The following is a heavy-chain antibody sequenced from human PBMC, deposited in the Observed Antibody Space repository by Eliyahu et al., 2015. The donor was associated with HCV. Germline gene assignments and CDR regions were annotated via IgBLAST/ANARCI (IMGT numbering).Heavy chain of an antibody. Sequence: QITLKESGPTLVKPTQTLTLTCTFSGFSLSTIGVGVGWIRQPPGKALEWLALIYWDDDRRYSPSLKNRLTITKDASKNQVVLTMTNMDPMDTATYFCAHNTWGTPFDYWGQGTPVTVSS. CDR1: GFSLSTIGVG. V-gene: IGHV2-5*02. CDR2: IYWDDDR. CDR3: AHNTWGTPFDY. D-gene: IGHD3-16*01. J-gene: IGHJ4*02.